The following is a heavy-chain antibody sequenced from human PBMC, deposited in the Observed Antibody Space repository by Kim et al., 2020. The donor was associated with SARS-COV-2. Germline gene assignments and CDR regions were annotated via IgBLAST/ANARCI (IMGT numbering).Heavy chain of an antibody. Sequence: GGSLRLSCAASGFTFSSYAMHWVRQAPGKGLEWVAVISYDGSNKYYADSVKGRFTISRDNSKNTLYLQMNSLRAEDTAVYYCAREGKGDSSGWYGLAEYYYYGMDVWGQGTTVTVSS. V-gene: IGHV3-30*04. D-gene: IGHD6-19*01. CDR1: GFTFSSYA. J-gene: IGHJ6*02. CDR2: ISYDGSNK. CDR3: AREGKGDSSGWYGLAEYYYYGMDV.